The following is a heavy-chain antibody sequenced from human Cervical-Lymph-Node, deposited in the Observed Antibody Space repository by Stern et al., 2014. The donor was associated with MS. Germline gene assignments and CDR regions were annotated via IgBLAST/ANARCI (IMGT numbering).Heavy chain of an antibody. CDR2: FDPEHVET. V-gene: IGHV1-24*01. Sequence: QVQLVQSGAEVKKPGASVKVSCKVSGDTLSEISMHWVRQAPGKGLEWMGGFDPEHVETLYAQKFHGRVTMAEDRSTDTASMELSSLRSEDTAMYYCATHRGRVTYYYGMDVWGQGTTVTVSS. D-gene: IGHD2-21*02. J-gene: IGHJ6*02. CDR3: ATHRGRVTYYYGMDV. CDR1: GDTLSEIS.